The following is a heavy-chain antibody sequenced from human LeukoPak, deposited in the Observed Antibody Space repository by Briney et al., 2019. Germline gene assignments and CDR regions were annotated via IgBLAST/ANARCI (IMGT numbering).Heavy chain of an antibody. V-gene: IGHV3-53*01. D-gene: IGHD3-3*01. J-gene: IGHJ4*02. Sequence: GGSLRLSCAASGFTVSSNYMSWVRQAPGKGLEWVSVICSGGSTYYADSVKGRFTISRDNSKNTLYLQMNSLKAEDTAVYYCARVRGRQFDYWGQGTLVTVSS. CDR1: GFTVSSNY. CDR2: ICSGGST. CDR3: ARVRGRQFDY.